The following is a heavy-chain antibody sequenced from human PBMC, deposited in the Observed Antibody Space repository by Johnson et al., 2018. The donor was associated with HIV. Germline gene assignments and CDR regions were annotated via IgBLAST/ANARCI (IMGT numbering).Heavy chain of an antibody. Sequence: VQLVESGGGVVQPGGSLRLSCAASGFTFDDYAMHWVRQAPGKGLEWVSGISWNSGSIGYADSVKGRFTISRDNSKNTLYLQMNSLRVEDTAVYYCAKAVGGYAFDIWGQGTMVTVSS. CDR1: GFTFDDYA. CDR2: ISWNSGSI. J-gene: IGHJ3*02. CDR3: AKAVGGYAFDI. D-gene: IGHD1-26*01. V-gene: IGHV3-9*01.